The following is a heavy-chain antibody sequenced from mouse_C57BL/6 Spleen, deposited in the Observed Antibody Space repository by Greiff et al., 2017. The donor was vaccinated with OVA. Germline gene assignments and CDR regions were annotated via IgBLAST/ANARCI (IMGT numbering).Heavy chain of an antibody. J-gene: IGHJ2*01. CDR2: IDPENGDT. Sequence: VHVKQSGAELVRPGASVKLSCTASGFNIKDYYMHWVKQRPEQGLEWIGWIDPENGDTEYASKFQGKATITADTSSNTAYLQLSSLTSEDTAVYYCTGYDGDPHGRGKGTTLTVAS. CDR1: GFNIKDYY. CDR3: TGYDGDPHG. V-gene: IGHV14-4*01. D-gene: IGHD2-3*01.